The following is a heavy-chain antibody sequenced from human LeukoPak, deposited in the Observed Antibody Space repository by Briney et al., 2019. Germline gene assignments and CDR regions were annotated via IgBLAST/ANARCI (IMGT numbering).Heavy chain of an antibody. D-gene: IGHD2-2*02. CDR1: GGSFSGYY. CDR3: ATRGYCSSTSCYKN. J-gene: IGHJ4*02. CDR2: INHSGST. V-gene: IGHV4-34*01. Sequence: TSETLSLTCAVYGGSFSGYYWSWIRQPPGKGLEWIGEINHSGSTNYNPSLKSRVTISVDTSKNQFSLKLSSVTAADTAVYYCATRGYCSSTSCYKNWGQGTLVTVSS.